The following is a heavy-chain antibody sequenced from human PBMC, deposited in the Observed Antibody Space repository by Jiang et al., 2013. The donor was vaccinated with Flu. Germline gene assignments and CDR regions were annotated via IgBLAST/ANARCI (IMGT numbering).Heavy chain of an antibody. D-gene: IGHD4/OR15-4a*01. V-gene: IGHV3-20*04. CDR1: GFIFAEFG. CDR2: INWNGGST. J-gene: IGHJ3*01. CDR3: ARDRFLHGAEAFDF. Sequence: EVQLVESGGGVVRPGGSLRLSCAASGFIFAEFGMNWVRQAPGKGLEWVSGINWNGGSTVYADSVKGRFTVSRDNAKNSLYLQLNSLRAEDTAFYYCARDRFLHGAEAFDFWGQGTMVTVSS.